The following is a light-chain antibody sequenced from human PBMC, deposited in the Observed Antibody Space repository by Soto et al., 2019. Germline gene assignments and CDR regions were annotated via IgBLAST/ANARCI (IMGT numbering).Light chain of an antibody. CDR2: DAS. CDR1: QDISNY. V-gene: IGKV1-33*01. CDR3: QQHDNLPV. Sequence: DIQMTQSPSSLSASVGDRVTITCQASQDISNYLNWYQQKPGKAPELLIFDASRLAKGGPSRFTGSGSGTDFTLTINNLQTADFATYYCQQHDNLPVFGGGTKVEIK. J-gene: IGKJ4*01.